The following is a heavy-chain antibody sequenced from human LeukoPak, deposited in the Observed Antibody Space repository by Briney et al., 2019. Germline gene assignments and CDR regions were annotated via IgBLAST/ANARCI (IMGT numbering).Heavy chain of an antibody. CDR3: ARGKTLDYGDPPPLGY. Sequence: SETLSLTCAVSGGSISSDNWWSWLRQPPGKGLEWIGEIYHSGITNYNPSLKSRVTISVDRSKNQFSLKLSSVTAADTAVYYCARGKTLDYGDPPPLGYWGQGTLVTVSS. V-gene: IGHV4-4*02. CDR1: GGSISSDNW. CDR2: IYHSGIT. J-gene: IGHJ4*02. D-gene: IGHD4-17*01.